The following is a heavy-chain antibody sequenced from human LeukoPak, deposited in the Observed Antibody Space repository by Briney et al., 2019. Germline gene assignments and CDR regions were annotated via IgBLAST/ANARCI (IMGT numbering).Heavy chain of an antibody. J-gene: IGHJ4*02. V-gene: IGHV3-13*01. CDR3: ARAPPARPFDY. CDR2: IGTAGDT. CDR1: GFTFSDYD. Sequence: GGSLRLSCAASGFTFSDYDMHWVRQATGKGLEWVSAIGTAGDTYYTGSVKGRFTISRENAKNSLYLQMNSLRAGDTAVYYCARAPPARPFDYWAREHWSPSPQ. D-gene: IGHD6-6*01.